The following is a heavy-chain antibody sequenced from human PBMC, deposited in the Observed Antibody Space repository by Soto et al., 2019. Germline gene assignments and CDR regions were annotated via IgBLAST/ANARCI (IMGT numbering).Heavy chain of an antibody. CDR1: GGSISSYY. CDR2: IYYSGST. V-gene: IGHV4-59*12. D-gene: IGHD4-17*01. Sequence: SETLSLTCTVSGGSISSYYWSWIRQPPGKGLECIGYIYYSGSTNYNPSLKSRVTISVDTSKNQFSLKLSSVTAADTAVYYCAREDGAAYYYSGMDVWGRGTTVTV. CDR3: AREDGAAYYYSGMDV. J-gene: IGHJ6*04.